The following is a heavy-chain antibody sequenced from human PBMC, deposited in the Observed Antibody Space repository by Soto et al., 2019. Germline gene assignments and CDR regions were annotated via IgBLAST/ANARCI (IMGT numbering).Heavy chain of an antibody. J-gene: IGHJ5*02. V-gene: IGHV4-59*01. CDR2: IYYSGST. D-gene: IGHD3-10*01. CDR1: GGSISSYY. Sequence: PSETLSLTCTVSGGSISSYYWSWIRQPPGKGLEWIGYIYYSGSTNYNPSLKSRVTISVDTSKNQFSLKLSSVTAADTAVYYCARDQLLWFGELSPRWFDPWGQGTLVTVSS. CDR3: ARDQLLWFGELSPRWFDP.